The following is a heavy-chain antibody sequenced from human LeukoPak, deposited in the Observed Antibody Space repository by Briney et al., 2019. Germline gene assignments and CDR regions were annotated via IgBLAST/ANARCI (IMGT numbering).Heavy chain of an antibody. J-gene: IGHJ5*02. CDR2: ISGSGGST. CDR1: GFTFSSYA. V-gene: IGHV3-23*01. D-gene: IGHD6-13*01. Sequence: GGSLRLSCAASGFTFSSYAMSWVRQAPGKGLEWVSAISGSGGSTYYADSVKGRFTISRDNAKNTLYLQMNSLRAEDTAVYYCAKDPAAAGIVYNWFDPWGQGTLVTVSS. CDR3: AKDPAAAGIVYNWFDP.